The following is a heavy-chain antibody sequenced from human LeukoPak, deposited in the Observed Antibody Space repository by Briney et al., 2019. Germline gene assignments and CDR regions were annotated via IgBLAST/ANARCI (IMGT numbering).Heavy chain of an antibody. CDR3: VGEYSSSWVGGWFDP. CDR1: GLSFSSYS. D-gene: IGHD2-2*01. J-gene: IGHJ5*02. Sequence: GGSLRLSCAASGLSFSSYSMNWVRQAPGKGLEWVSYISSSSSTIYYADSVKGRFTISRDNAKKSLYLQMNSLRDEDTAVYYCVGEYSSSWVGGWFDPWGQGTLVTVSS. CDR2: ISSSSSTI. V-gene: IGHV3-48*02.